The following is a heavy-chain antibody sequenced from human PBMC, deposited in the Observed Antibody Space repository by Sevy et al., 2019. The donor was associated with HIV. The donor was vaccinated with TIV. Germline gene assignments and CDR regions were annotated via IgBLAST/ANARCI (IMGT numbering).Heavy chain of an antibody. Sequence: GGSLRLSCTASGFTFGEYSMSWFRQAPGKGLEWVSFIRSKVYGGTTEYAASVKGRFTISRDDSKSMAYLQMSSLKTEDTAVYYCTRGRRVYADYGVDYWGQGTLVTVSS. V-gene: IGHV3-49*03. D-gene: IGHD4-17*01. CDR2: IRSKVYGGTT. J-gene: IGHJ4*02. CDR3: TRGRRVYADYGVDY. CDR1: GFTFGEYS.